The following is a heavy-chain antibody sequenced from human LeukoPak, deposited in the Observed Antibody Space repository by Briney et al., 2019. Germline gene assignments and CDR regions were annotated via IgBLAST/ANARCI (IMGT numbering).Heavy chain of an antibody. J-gene: IGHJ4*02. CDR2: ISSSSSYI. V-gene: IGHV3-21*04. CDR3: ARDRGGSGSYKRVDY. Sequence: GGSLRLSCAASGFIFSSHAMNWVRQAPGKGLEWVSSISSSSSYIYYADSVKGRFTISRDNAKNSLYLQMNSLRAEDTAVYYCARDRGGSGSYKRVDYWGQGTLVTVSS. CDR1: GFIFSSHA. D-gene: IGHD3-10*01.